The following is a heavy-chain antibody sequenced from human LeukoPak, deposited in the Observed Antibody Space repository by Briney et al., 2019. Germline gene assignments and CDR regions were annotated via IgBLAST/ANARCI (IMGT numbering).Heavy chain of an antibody. CDR3: ARHPEPGYCSSTSCHESYFDY. CDR1: GFTFSSCA. J-gene: IGHJ4*02. D-gene: IGHD2-2*01. V-gene: IGHV3-23*01. CDR2: ISGSGGRP. Sequence: GSLRLSCAASGFTFSSCAMSWVRQAPGKGLEWVSAISGSGGRPYYADSVKGRFTISRDNSKNTLYLQMNSLRAEDTAVYYCARHPEPGYCSSTSCHESYFDYWGQGTLVTVSS.